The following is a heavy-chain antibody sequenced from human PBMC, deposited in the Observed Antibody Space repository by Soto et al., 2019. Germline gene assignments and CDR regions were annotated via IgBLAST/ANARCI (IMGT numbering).Heavy chain of an antibody. V-gene: IGHV3-30*04. CDR3: ASRMGEYFDSTGPRFFDY. J-gene: IGHJ4*02. CDR2: ISYDGSHT. Sequence: GGSLRLSCAASGFTFPTYAMHWVRHAPGKGLGWVGVISYDGSHTDYADSVKGHLTISRDNSRNTLYLQMNSLGAEDTAVYYCASRMGEYFDSTGPRFFDYWGPGTLVTVSS. CDR1: GFTFPTYA. D-gene: IGHD3-22*01.